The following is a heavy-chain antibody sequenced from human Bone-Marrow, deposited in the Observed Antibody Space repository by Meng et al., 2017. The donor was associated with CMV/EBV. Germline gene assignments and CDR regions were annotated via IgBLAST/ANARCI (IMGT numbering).Heavy chain of an antibody. CDR2: IYYSGST. CDR3: AKELGPLAPIDY. CDR1: GGSMNTGSYY. D-gene: IGHD3-3*02. V-gene: IGHV4-39*07. Sequence: GSLRLSCTVAGGSMNTGSYYWGWIRQPPGKGLEWIGSIYYSGSTYYNPSLKSRVTISIDTSKNRFSLRLKSVTAADTAVYYCAKELGPLAPIDYWGQGSLVPVSS. J-gene: IGHJ4*02.